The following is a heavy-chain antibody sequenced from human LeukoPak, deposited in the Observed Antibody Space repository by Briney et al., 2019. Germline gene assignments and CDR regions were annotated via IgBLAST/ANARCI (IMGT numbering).Heavy chain of an antibody. Sequence: PSETLSLTCTVSGGSISSSSYYWGWIRQPPGKGLEWIGSIYYSGSTYYNPSLKSRVTISVDTSKNQFSLKLSSVTAADTTVYYCAREGSSGWYVRSNFDYWGQGTLVTVSS. CDR1: GGSISSSSYY. D-gene: IGHD6-19*01. V-gene: IGHV4-39*07. CDR3: AREGSSGWYVRSNFDY. CDR2: IYYSGST. J-gene: IGHJ4*02.